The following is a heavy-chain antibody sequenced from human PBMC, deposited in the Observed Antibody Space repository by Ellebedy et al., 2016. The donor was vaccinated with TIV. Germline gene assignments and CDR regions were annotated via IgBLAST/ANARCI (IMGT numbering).Heavy chain of an antibody. CDR3: ARDFAAARGDYDY. V-gene: IGHV3-48*02. CDR2: ISSSSSTI. Sequence: GESLKISXAASGFTFSGYAMTWIRQAPGKGLEWVSYISSSSSTIYYADSVKGRFTISRDNAKNSLYMQMNSLRDEDTAVYYCARDFAAARGDYDYWGQGTLVTVSS. D-gene: IGHD6-13*01. CDR1: GFTFSGYA. J-gene: IGHJ4*02.